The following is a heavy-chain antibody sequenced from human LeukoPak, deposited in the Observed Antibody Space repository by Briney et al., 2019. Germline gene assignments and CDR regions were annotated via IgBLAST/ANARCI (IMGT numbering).Heavy chain of an antibody. V-gene: IGHV3-23*01. CDR2: ISGSGGST. Sequence: GGSLRLSCAASGFTFSSYAMSWVRQAPGKGLEWVSAISGSGGSTHYADSVKGRFTISRDNSKNTLYLQMNSLRAEDTAVYYCAKPPHSSSWYYFDYWGQGTLVTVSS. CDR1: GFTFSSYA. J-gene: IGHJ4*02. D-gene: IGHD6-13*01. CDR3: AKPPHSSSWYYFDY.